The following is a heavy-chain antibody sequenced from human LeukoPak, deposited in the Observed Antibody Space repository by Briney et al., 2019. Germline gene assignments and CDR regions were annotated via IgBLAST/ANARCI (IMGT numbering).Heavy chain of an antibody. D-gene: IGHD3-3*01. J-gene: IGHJ4*02. Sequence: PSETLSLTCAVYGESFSGFYWSWIRQPPGKGLEWIGEINHSGSTNYNPSLKSRVTISVDTSKNHFSLKLSSMTAADTAVYYCARRNFAIFGVITSFDSWGQGTLVTVSS. CDR2: INHSGST. CDR1: GESFSGFY. V-gene: IGHV4-34*01. CDR3: ARRNFAIFGVITSFDS.